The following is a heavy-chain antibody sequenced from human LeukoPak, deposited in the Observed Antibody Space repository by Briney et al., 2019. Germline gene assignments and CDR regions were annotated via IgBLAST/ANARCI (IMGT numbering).Heavy chain of an antibody. CDR3: ARGADGYGDYTYDY. D-gene: IGHD4-17*01. CDR1: GFTFSSYA. V-gene: IGHV3-30-3*01. Sequence: GRSLRLSCAASGFTFSSYAMHWVHQAPGKGLEWVAVISYDGSNKYYTDSVKGRFTISRDNSKNTLYLQMNSLRAEDTAIYYCARGADGYGDYTYDYWGQGTLVTVSS. J-gene: IGHJ4*02. CDR2: ISYDGSNK.